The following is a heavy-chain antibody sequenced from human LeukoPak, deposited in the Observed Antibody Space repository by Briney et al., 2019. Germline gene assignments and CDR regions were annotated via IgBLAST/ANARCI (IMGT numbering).Heavy chain of an antibody. D-gene: IGHD1-26*01. V-gene: IGHV3-7*01. CDR3: AKDSLRERIVGSTTRGVNDY. Sequence: GGSLRLSCAASGFTFSSYWMSWVRQAPGKGLEWVANIKQDGSEKYYADSVKGRFTISRDNSKNTLYLQMNSLRGEDTAVYYCAKDSLRERIVGSTTRGVNDYWGQGTLVTVSS. CDR1: GFTFSSYW. CDR2: IKQDGSEK. J-gene: IGHJ4*02.